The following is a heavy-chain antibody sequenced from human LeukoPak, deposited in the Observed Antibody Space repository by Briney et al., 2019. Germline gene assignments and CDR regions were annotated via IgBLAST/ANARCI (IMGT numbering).Heavy chain of an antibody. Sequence: GGSLRLSCAASGFTFKNYGMTWVRRAPGKGLEWVSTISNTGTNTHYADSVRGRFTISRDNSKNTLYLQMNSLRAEDTAVYYCARGSGSFRTIYFDYWGQGTLVTVSS. CDR2: ISNTGTNT. V-gene: IGHV3-23*01. CDR1: GFTFKNYG. D-gene: IGHD1-26*01. J-gene: IGHJ4*02. CDR3: ARGSGSFRTIYFDY.